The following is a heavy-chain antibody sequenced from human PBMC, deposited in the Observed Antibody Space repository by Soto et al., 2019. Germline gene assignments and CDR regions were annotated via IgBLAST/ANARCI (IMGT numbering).Heavy chain of an antibody. CDR2: LIPVFETP. CDR3: AAHGWEPHPHNLFHY. Sequence: QVQLVQSGAEVKKPGSSVTVSCTISGGTFTTFAFTWVRQAPGQGLEWMGGLIPVFETPNYAQKFQGRVTITANESTGTVYMDLNSLESDDTAMYYCAAHGWEPHPHNLFHYWGQGALVTVSS. D-gene: IGHD1-26*01. V-gene: IGHV1-69*01. J-gene: IGHJ4*02. CDR1: GGTFTTFA.